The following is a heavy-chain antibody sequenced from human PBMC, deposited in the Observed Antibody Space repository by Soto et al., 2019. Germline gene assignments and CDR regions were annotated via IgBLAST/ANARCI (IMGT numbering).Heavy chain of an antibody. CDR1: GFSFSDYW. CDR3: ATSIWFDP. V-gene: IGHV3-74*01. J-gene: IGHJ5*02. CDR2: IDSDGTST. Sequence: EVQLVESGGGLVQPGGSLRLSCAASGFSFSDYWMNWVRQAPGKGLVWVSRIDSDGTSTSYADSVKGRFTISRDNAKNTLYLQMNSLRAEDTAVYYWATSIWFDPWGQGTLVIVSS.